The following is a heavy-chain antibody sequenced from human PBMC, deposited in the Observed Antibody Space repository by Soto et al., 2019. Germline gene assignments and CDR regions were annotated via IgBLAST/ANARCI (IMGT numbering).Heavy chain of an antibody. J-gene: IGHJ4*02. CDR2: IKQDGSEK. CDR3: ARGGDSSGWYYFDY. Sequence: EVQLVESGGGLVQPGGSLRLSCAVSGFTFSTYWMSWVRQAPGKGLEWVANIKQDGSEKYYMDSVKGRFTISRDNAKNSLNLQMNSLRAEDTAVYYCARGGDSSGWYYFDYWGQGTLVTVSS. CDR1: GFTFSTYW. D-gene: IGHD6-19*01. V-gene: IGHV3-7*01.